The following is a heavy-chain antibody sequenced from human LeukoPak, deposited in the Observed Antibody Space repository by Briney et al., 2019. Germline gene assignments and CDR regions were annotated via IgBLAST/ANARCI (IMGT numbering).Heavy chain of an antibody. CDR1: GYTFTTYY. Sequence: ASVKVSYKASGYTFTTYYRHRVRQAPGQGLEWMGIINPNGGSTNYAQKFQGRVAMTSDTSTSTVYMELSSLRPEDTAVYYCARGAADTGRYSYLYFWGRGTLVTVSS. V-gene: IGHV1-46*01. D-gene: IGHD1-26*01. CDR3: ARGAADTGRYSYLYF. J-gene: IGHJ4*02. CDR2: INPNGGST.